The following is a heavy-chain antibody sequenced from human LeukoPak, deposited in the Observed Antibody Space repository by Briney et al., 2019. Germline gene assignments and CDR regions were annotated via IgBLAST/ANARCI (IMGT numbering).Heavy chain of an antibody. J-gene: IGHJ3*02. CDR2: IYYSGST. D-gene: IGHD1-26*01. Sequence: PSETLSLTCTVSGGSISSSSYYWGWIRQPPGKGLEWIGSIYYSGSTYYNPSLKSRVTISVDTSKNQFSLKLSSVTAADTAVYYCARGRPAVGAPRDAFDIRGQGTMVTVSS. CDR3: ARGRPAVGAPRDAFDI. CDR1: GGSISSSSYY. V-gene: IGHV4-39*01.